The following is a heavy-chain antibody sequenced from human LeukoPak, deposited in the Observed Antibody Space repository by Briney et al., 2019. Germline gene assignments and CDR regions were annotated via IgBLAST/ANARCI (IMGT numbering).Heavy chain of an antibody. D-gene: IGHD1-1*01. CDR1: GFSFSSYE. V-gene: IGHV3-48*03. Sequence: GGSLRLSCAASGFSFSSYEMNWVRQAPGKGLEWVSYISRSGRAIYYADSVKGRFTISRDNAKNSLYLQMNSLRAEDTAVYYCSKGQELDDGVLESWGRGTLVTVSS. CDR2: ISRSGRAI. CDR3: SKGQELDDGVLES. J-gene: IGHJ4*02.